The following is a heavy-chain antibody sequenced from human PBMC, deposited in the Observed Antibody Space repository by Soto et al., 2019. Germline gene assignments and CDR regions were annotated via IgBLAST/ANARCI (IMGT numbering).Heavy chain of an antibody. CDR3: ARDLAQYDSSGYAAFDI. V-gene: IGHV1-69*04. J-gene: IGHJ3*02. CDR1: GDMFDTYT. D-gene: IGHD3-22*01. Sequence: SVKVSCKASGDMFDTYTISWVRQAPGQGLEWMGKIIPILGIANYAQKYQGRVTITADKSTSTAYMELSSLRSEDTAVYYCARDLAQYDSSGYAAFDIWGQGTMVTVSS. CDR2: IIPILGIA.